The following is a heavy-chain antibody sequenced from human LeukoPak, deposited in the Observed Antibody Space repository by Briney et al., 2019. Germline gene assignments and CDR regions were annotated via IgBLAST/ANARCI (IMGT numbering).Heavy chain of an antibody. V-gene: IGHV3-66*01. CDR1: GFTVKDNF. Sequence: GGSLRLSCAASGFTVKDNFMSWVRQAPGKGLEWDSVLYSGGATYYADSVKGRFIISRENSKNTVSLQMNDLRTEDTAFYYCTRDSANYHFAYWGQGALVTVSS. CDR3: TRDSANYHFAY. CDR2: LYSGGAT. D-gene: IGHD4/OR15-4a*01. J-gene: IGHJ4*02.